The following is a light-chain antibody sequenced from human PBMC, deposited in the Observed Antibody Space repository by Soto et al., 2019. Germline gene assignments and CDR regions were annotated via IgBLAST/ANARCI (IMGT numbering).Light chain of an antibody. CDR3: QQSQA. V-gene: IGKV1-39*01. CDR1: HSISSY. Sequence: VHLTQSPSSLSASVGDRVTITCRASHSISSYLNWYQKKPGKSPKLLIFAASFLQSGVPSRFSGSGSGTDFILTISSLHPEDFATYYCQQSQAFGQGTKVDI. CDR2: AAS. J-gene: IGKJ1*01.